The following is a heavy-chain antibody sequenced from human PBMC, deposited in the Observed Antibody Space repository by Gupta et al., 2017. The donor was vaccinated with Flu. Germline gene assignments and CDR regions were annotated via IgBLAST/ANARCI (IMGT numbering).Heavy chain of an antibody. Sequence: EVQLVESGGGLVTPGGSLRLSCAASGFTFSNAWISWFGQAPGKGLEWFGRIKSKTDGGTTDYAAPVKGRFTISRDDSKNTLYLQMNSLKTEDTAVYYCTTDHIGRGDFWSGYYRDYWGQGTLVTVSS. CDR1: GFTFSNAW. CDR2: IKSKTDGGTT. V-gene: IGHV3-15*01. D-gene: IGHD3-3*01. CDR3: TTDHIGRGDFWSGYYRDY. J-gene: IGHJ4*02.